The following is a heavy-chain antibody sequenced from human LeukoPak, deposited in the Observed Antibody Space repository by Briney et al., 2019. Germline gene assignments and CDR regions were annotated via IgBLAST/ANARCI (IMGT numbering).Heavy chain of an antibody. CDR2: INAGNGNT. CDR3: ARGRDCSGGSCYRWWFDP. CDR1: GYTFTSYA. Sequence: ASVKVSCKASGYTFTSYAMHWVRQAPGQRLEWMGWINAGNGNTKYSQKFQGRVTITRDTSASTAYMELSSQRSEDTAVYYCARGRDCSGGSCYRWWFDPWGQGTLVTVSS. V-gene: IGHV1-3*01. J-gene: IGHJ5*02. D-gene: IGHD2-15*01.